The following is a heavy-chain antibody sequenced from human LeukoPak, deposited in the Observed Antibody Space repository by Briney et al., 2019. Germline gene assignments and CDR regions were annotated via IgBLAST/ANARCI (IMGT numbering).Heavy chain of an antibody. Sequence: EASVKVSYKASGYTFTSYGISWVRQAPGQGLEWMGWISAYNGNTNYAQKLQGRVTMTTDTSTSTAYMELRSLRSDDTAVYYCARTGYCSGGSCYPIENWFDPWGQGTLVTVSS. J-gene: IGHJ5*02. V-gene: IGHV1-18*01. CDR2: ISAYNGNT. D-gene: IGHD2-15*01. CDR3: ARTGYCSGGSCYPIENWFDP. CDR1: GYTFTSYG.